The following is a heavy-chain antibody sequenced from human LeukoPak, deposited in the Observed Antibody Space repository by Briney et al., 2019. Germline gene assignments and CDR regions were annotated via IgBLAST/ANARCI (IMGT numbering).Heavy chain of an antibody. D-gene: IGHD2-2*01. V-gene: IGHV1-2*02. CDR2: INPKNGGT. Sequence: ASVKVSCKASGYSFTDYYLHWVRQAPGQGLEWMGWINPKNGGTKYAQRFQGRVTLTRDTSISTVYMELNTLTSDDTAVYYCARYRQVGRSSPHPWEDYWGQGTLVTVSS. J-gene: IGHJ4*02. CDR1: GYSFTDYY. CDR3: ARYRQVGRSSPHPWEDY.